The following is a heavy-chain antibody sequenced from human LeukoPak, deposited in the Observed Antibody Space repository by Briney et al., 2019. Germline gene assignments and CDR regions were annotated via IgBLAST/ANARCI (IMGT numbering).Heavy chain of an antibody. Sequence: GGSLRLSCAASGFTFSSYSMNWVRQAPGKGLEWVSSISSSSSYIYYADSVKGRFTTSRDNAKNSLYLQMNSLRAEDTAVYYCAVYYYDSSGYYGEVDYWGQGTLVTVSS. V-gene: IGHV3-21*01. CDR1: GFTFSSYS. D-gene: IGHD3-22*01. J-gene: IGHJ4*02. CDR3: AVYYYDSSGYYGEVDY. CDR2: ISSSSSYI.